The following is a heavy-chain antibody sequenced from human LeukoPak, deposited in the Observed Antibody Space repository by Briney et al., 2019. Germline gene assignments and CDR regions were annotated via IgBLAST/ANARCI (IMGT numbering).Heavy chain of an antibody. CDR3: ARGGIAAPSTGCMDV. Sequence: SQALSLTCAVSGGSISSGGYSWSWIRQPPGKGLEWIGYIYHSGSTYYNPSLKSRVTISVDRSKNQFSLKLSSVTAADTAVYYCARGGIAAPSTGCMDVWGKGTTVTVSS. D-gene: IGHD6-13*01. J-gene: IGHJ6*03. CDR1: GGSISSGGYS. V-gene: IGHV4-30-2*01. CDR2: IYHSGST.